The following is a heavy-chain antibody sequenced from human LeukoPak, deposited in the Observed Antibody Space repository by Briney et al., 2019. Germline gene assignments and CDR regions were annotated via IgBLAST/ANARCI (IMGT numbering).Heavy chain of an antibody. V-gene: IGHV4-4*07. J-gene: IGHJ4*02. CDR1: GGSISSYY. CDR2: IYTSGST. D-gene: IGHD6-13*01. Sequence: SETLSLTCTVSGGSISSYYWSWIRQPAGKGLEWIGRIYTSGSTNYNPSLKSRVTMSVDTSKNQFSLKLSSVTAADTAVYYCARAAGTHKAAAGPTAYWGQGTLVTVSS. CDR3: ARAAGTHKAAAGPTAY.